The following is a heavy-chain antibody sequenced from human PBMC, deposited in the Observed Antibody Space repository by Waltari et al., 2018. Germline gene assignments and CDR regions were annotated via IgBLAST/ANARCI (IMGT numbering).Heavy chain of an antibody. V-gene: IGHV1-2*06. CDR2: ISPNSGGT. CDR3: AKGGDCNGGSCNFDY. CDR1: GYPFTDWY. Sequence: QVQLVQSGAEVKKPGASVKVSCKASGYPFTDWYMSWVRQAPGQGLEWMGRISPNSGGTNYAQKFQGRVTMTRDTSISTAYMELSRLTSDDTAVYYCAKGGDCNGGSCNFDYWGQGTVVTVSS. D-gene: IGHD2-15*01. J-gene: IGHJ4*02.